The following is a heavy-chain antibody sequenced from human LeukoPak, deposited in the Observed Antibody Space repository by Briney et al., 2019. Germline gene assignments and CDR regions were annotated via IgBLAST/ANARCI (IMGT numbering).Heavy chain of an antibody. CDR1: GFTFSDYW. CDR2: IKQDGSEI. J-gene: IGHJ4*02. V-gene: IGHV3-7*01. CDR3: ARRYFDS. Sequence: GGSLRLSCVASGFTFSDYWMSWVRQAPGKGLEWVANIKQDGSEIYYVASVKGRFTISRDNTKNSLYLQMNSLRAEDTAVYYCARRYFDSWGQGTLVTVSS.